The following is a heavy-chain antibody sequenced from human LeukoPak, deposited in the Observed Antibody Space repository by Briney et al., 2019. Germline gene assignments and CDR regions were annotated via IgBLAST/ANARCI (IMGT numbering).Heavy chain of an antibody. CDR2: IYTSGST. J-gene: IGHJ4*02. V-gene: IGHV4-61*02. D-gene: IGHD1-14*01. CDR1: GGSISSGSYY. Sequence: PSQTLSLTCTVSGGSISSGSYYWSWIRQPAGKGLEWIGRIYTSGSTNYNPSLKSRVTISVDTSKNQFSLKLSSVTAADTAVYYCATGAGVFDYWGRGILVTVSS. CDR3: ATGAGVFDY.